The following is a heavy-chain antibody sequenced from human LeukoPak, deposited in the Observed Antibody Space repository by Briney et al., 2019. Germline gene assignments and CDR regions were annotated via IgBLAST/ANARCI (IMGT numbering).Heavy chain of an antibody. CDR1: DGSISSYY. V-gene: IGHV4-59*08. D-gene: IGHD1-26*01. J-gene: IGHJ5*02. Sequence: KPSETLSLTCTVSDGSISSYYWSWIRQPPGKGLEWIAYIYYSGTTNYNPSLKSRVAISIDTSKNQFSLKLSSVTAADTAVYYCASLGGSRWFDPWGQGTLVTVSS. CDR3: ASLGGSRWFDP. CDR2: IYYSGTT.